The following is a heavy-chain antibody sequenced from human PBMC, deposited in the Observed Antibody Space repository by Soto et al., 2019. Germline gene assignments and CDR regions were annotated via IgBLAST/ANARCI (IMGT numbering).Heavy chain of an antibody. CDR2: IFSTGTP. CDR3: AKDGRGSGSHYNSFGY. Sequence: EVQLVESGGGLIQPGGSLKLSCAASGFTVGNNYMSWVRQAPGKGLEWVSLIFSTGTPKYAASVKGRFTVSRENAKNTLYLQMNSLRGEDTAGYYCAKDGRGSGSHYNSFGYWGQGTLVTVSS. D-gene: IGHD3-10*01. J-gene: IGHJ4*02. CDR1: GFTVGNNY. V-gene: IGHV3-53*01.